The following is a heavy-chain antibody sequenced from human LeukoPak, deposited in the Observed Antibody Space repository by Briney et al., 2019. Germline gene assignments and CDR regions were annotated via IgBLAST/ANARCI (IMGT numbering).Heavy chain of an antibody. V-gene: IGHV5-51*01. D-gene: IGHD7-27*01. CDR1: GYSFTNYW. CDR2: IYPADSDT. J-gene: IGHJ4*02. CDR3: ARLGISMRDYFDY. Sequence: GESLKISCQGSGYSFTNYWIAWVRQMPGKGLEWMGIIYPADSDTRYSPAFQGQVTISADRSISAAYLHWSSLQASDTAMYYCARLGISMRDYFDYWGQGTLVTVSS.